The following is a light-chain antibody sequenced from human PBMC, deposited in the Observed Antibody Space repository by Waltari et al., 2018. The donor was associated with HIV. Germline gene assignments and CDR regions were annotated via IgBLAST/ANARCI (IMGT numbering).Light chain of an antibody. Sequence: TVLTQSPVTLSLAPGERATLSCRAGQTITNNYVAWYQQKPGQAPRLLISGATSRATDIPDRFSGGGSGTHFTLTISRLEPEDSAVYFCQQYSLTPITFGGGTKVEIK. J-gene: IGKJ4*01. CDR2: GAT. V-gene: IGKV3-20*01. CDR1: QTITNNY. CDR3: QQYSLTPIT.